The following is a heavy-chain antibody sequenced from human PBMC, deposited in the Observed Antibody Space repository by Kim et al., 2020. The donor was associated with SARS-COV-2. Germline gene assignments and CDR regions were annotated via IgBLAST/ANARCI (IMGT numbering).Heavy chain of an antibody. CDR2: IYPGDSDT. CDR3: ARHTPYYGSGSSVFGYYYGMDV. J-gene: IGHJ6*02. D-gene: IGHD3-10*01. Sequence: GESLKISCKGSGYSFTSYWIGWVRQMPGKGLEWMGIIYPGDSDTRYSPSFQGQVTIPADKSISTAYLQWSSLKASDTAMYYCARHTPYYGSGSSVFGYYYGMDVWGQGTTVTVSS. CDR1: GYSFTSYW. V-gene: IGHV5-51*01.